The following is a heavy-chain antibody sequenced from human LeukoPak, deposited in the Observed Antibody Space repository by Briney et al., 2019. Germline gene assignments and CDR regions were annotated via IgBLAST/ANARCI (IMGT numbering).Heavy chain of an antibody. CDR3: AREWGRIAVAGGPGY. CDR2: IWYDGRTK. D-gene: IGHD6-19*01. Sequence: GGSLRLSCEVSGFIFSNYGMHWVRQAPGKGLEWVALIWYDGRTKFHADSVRGRFTISRDNSANTLYLQMSSLRVEDTAVYYCAREWGRIAVAGGPGYWGQGALVTVSS. CDR1: GFIFSNYG. J-gene: IGHJ4*02. V-gene: IGHV3-33*01.